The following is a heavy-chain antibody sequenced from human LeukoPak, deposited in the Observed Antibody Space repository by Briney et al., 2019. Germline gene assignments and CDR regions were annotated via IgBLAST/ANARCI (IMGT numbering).Heavy chain of an antibody. CDR1: GYSFTSYW. CDR3: ARLDRWLFSYI. D-gene: IGHD3-22*01. Sequence: GESLKISCKGSGYSFTSYWIGLVRQMPRKGLEWMGIIYPCDSDTRYSPSFQGQVTISAEKSIRTAYLQWSSLKPSDTAMYYCARLDRWLFSYIWGQGTMVTVSS. CDR2: IYPCDSDT. J-gene: IGHJ3*02. V-gene: IGHV5-51*01.